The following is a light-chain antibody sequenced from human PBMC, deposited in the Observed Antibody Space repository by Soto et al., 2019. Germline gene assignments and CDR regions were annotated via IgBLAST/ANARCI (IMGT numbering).Light chain of an antibody. V-gene: IGKV1-5*03. CDR2: KAS. CDR1: QTISSW. CDR3: QQSYSTPLT. J-gene: IGKJ4*01. Sequence: IQMTQSPSTLSGSLGDRVTITCRASQTISSWLACYQQKPGKAPKLLIYKASTLKSGVPSRFSGSGSGTDFTLTISSLQPEDFATYYCQQSYSTPLTFGGGTKVDIK.